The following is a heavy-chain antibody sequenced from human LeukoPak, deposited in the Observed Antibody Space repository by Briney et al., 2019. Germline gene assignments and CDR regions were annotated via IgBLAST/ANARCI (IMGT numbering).Heavy chain of an antibody. Sequence: GGSLRLSCKTSGFTFGDFAVGWVRQAPGKGLEWVAVIWFDGSNKFYADSVKGRFTISRDNSKNTLYLQMNSLRAEDTAVYYCASSAGALIDCWGQGTLVIVSS. D-gene: IGHD6-19*01. CDR3: ASSAGALIDC. J-gene: IGHJ4*02. V-gene: IGHV3-33*01. CDR2: IWFDGSNK. CDR1: GFTFGDFA.